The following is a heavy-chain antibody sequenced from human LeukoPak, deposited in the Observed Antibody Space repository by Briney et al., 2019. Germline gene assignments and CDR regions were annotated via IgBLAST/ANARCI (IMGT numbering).Heavy chain of an antibody. CDR1: GYTFTGYY. J-gene: IGHJ5*02. V-gene: IGHV1-2*02. CDR2: INPNSGGT. Sequence: ASVKVSCKASGYTFTGYYMHWVRQAPGQGLEWMGWINPNSGGTNYAQKFQGRVTMTRDTSISTAYMELSRLRSDDTAVYYCARAGGVATISKNWFDPWGQGTLVTVSS. D-gene: IGHD5-12*01. CDR3: ARAGGVATISKNWFDP.